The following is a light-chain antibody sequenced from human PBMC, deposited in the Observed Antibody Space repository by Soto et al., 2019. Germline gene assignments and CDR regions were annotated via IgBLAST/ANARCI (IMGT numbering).Light chain of an antibody. CDR2: YIF. V-gene: IGKV3-11*01. J-gene: IGKJ5*01. CDR3: QQRSNWPPIT. Sequence: EIVMTQSPATLSVSPGERATLSCRASQSVGSDLAWYQQKPRQAPSLVIYYIFTRATGVPTRISGSGSGTDFTLTISSLEPEDAAVYYCQQRSNWPPITFAQGTRLEI. CDR1: QSVGSD.